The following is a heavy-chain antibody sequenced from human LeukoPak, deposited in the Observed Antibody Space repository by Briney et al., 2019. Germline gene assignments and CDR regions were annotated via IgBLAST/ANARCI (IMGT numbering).Heavy chain of an antibody. J-gene: IGHJ4*02. D-gene: IGHD3-3*01. Sequence: PSETLSLTCAVYGGSFSGYYWSWIRQPPGKGLEWIGEINHSGSTNYNPSLKSRVTISVDTSKNQFSLKLSSVTAADTAVYYRARRSYYDFWSGYSDGFDYWGQGTLVTVSS. V-gene: IGHV4-34*01. CDR3: ARRSYYDFWSGYSDGFDY. CDR1: GGSFSGYY. CDR2: INHSGST.